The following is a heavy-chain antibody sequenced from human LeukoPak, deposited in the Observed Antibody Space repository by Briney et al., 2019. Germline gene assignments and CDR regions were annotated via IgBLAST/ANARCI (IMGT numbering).Heavy chain of an antibody. CDR3: ARGEMATMRY. CDR2: IYHSGST. CDR1: GYSISSGYY. Sequence: PSETLSLTCAVSGYSISSGYYWGWLRQPPGKGLEWIGSIYHSGSTYYNPSLKSRVTISVDTSKNQFSLKLSSVTAADTAVYYCARGEMATMRYWGQGTLVTVSS. V-gene: IGHV4-38-2*01. J-gene: IGHJ4*02. D-gene: IGHD5-24*01.